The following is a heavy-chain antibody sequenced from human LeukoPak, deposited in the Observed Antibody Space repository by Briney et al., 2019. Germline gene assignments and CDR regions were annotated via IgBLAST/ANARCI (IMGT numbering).Heavy chain of an antibody. CDR1: GGSISSGDYY. V-gene: IGHV4-30-4*01. CDR3: ARDLRALNAFDI. Sequence: SQTLSLTCTVSGGSISSGDYYWSWLRQPPGTGLEWIGYIYYSGSTYYNPSLKSRVTISVDASKNQFSLKLSSVTAADTAVYYCARDLRALNAFDIWGQGTMVTVSS. CDR2: IYYSGST. J-gene: IGHJ3*02.